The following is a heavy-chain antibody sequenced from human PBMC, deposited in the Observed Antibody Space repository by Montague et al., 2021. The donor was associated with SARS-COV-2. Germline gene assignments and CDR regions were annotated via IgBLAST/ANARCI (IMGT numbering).Heavy chain of an antibody. Sequence: TLSLTCTVSGGSISSGSYYWSWIRQPAGKGLEWIGRIYTSGSTSYNPSLKSRVTISLDTSKNQFSLKLSSVTAADTAVYYCARGRLYYDSSGYYFDYWGQGTLVTVSS. D-gene: IGHD3-22*01. CDR2: IYTSGST. CDR3: ARGRLYYDSSGYYFDY. J-gene: IGHJ4*02. CDR1: GGSISSGSYY. V-gene: IGHV4-61*02.